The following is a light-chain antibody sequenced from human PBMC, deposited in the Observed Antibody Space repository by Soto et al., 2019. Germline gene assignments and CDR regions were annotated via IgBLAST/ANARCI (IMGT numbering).Light chain of an antibody. J-gene: IGKJ4*01. CDR1: QDIAIY. Sequence: PVTQSLSTLSASILQRFTIXGRASQDIAIYLAWYQQKPGEAPKLLIYAASTLYGGVPSRFSGSGSGTDFALTITSLQAEDFATYYCQQLRMYPSTFGGGTKVDIK. CDR3: QQLRMYPST. CDR2: AAS. V-gene: IGKV1-9*01.